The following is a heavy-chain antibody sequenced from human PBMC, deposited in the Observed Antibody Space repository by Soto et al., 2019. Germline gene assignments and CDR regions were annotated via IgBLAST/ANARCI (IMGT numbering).Heavy chain of an antibody. D-gene: IGHD1-26*01. Sequence: GGSLRRSCAASGFSFSYDVMHWVRQAPGKGLEWVAVMWSHGGDLFYTDSVKGPFTISRDNSKNTLFLQMNSLRADDTAVYYCARDQGGESGNFIFDHWGQGALVTVSS. CDR3: ARDQGGESGNFIFDH. CDR2: MWSHGGDL. CDR1: GFSFSYDV. J-gene: IGHJ4*02. V-gene: IGHV3-33*01.